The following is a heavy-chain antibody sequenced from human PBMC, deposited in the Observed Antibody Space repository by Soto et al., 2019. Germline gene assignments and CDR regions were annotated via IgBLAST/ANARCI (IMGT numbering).Heavy chain of an antibody. CDR1: GGTFSSYA. D-gene: IGHD5-12*01. V-gene: IGHV1-69*06. Sequence: QVQLVQSGAEVKKPGSSVKVSCKASGGTFSSYAISWVRQAPGQGLEWMGGIIPIFGTANYAQKFQGRVTITADKSTSTAYMELSSLRSEDTAVYYCARDQALEMATFSYYYGMDVWGQGTTGTVSS. J-gene: IGHJ6*02. CDR3: ARDQALEMATFSYYYGMDV. CDR2: IIPIFGTA.